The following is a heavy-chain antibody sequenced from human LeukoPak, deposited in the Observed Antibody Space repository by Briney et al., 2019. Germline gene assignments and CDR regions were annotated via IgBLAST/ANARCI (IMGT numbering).Heavy chain of an antibody. Sequence: PSETLSLTCTVSGASIRSGDYYWSWIRQPPGKGLEWIGYIYDSGSTYYNPSLKSRITISVDTSENRFSLKLSSVTATDTAVYYCARDCSGGSCYGAFDIWGQGTMVAVSS. CDR2: IYDSGST. CDR1: GASIRSGDYY. J-gene: IGHJ3*02. CDR3: ARDCSGGSCYGAFDI. V-gene: IGHV4-30-4*01. D-gene: IGHD2-15*01.